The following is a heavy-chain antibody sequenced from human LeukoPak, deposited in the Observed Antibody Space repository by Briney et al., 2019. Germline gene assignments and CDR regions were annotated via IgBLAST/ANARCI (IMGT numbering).Heavy chain of an antibody. D-gene: IGHD6-13*01. V-gene: IGHV3-48*01. CDR2: ISSSSSTI. Sequence: GGSLRLSCAASGFTFSSYSMNWVRQAPGKGLEWVSYISSSSSTIYYADSVKGRFTISRDNSKNTLYLQMNSLRAEDTAVYYCAKGTIAAAGTGDYFDYWGQGTLVTVSS. CDR3: AKGTIAAAGTGDYFDY. J-gene: IGHJ4*02. CDR1: GFTFSSYS.